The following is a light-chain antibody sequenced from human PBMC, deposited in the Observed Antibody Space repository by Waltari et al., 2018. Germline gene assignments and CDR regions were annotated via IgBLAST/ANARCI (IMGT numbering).Light chain of an antibody. Sequence: QSALTQPASVSGSPGQSIPISCTGSSSDVGGYNYVSWYQQHPGKAPKLMIYDVNNRPSGVSNRFSGSKSGNMASLTISGLQAEDEADYYCSSYTSSRTRVFGGGTKLTVL. CDR1: SSDVGGYNY. V-gene: IGLV2-14*03. CDR3: SSYTSSRTRV. J-gene: IGLJ3*02. CDR2: DVN.